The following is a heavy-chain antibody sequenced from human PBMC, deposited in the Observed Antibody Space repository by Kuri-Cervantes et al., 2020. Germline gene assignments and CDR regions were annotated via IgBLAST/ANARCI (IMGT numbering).Heavy chain of an antibody. CDR2: ISYDGSNK. CDR3: ARDWCSYGYESPFDY. D-gene: IGHD5-18*01. CDR1: GFTFSSYG. V-gene: IGHV3-30*03. J-gene: IGHJ4*02. Sequence: GGSLRLSCAASGFTFSSYGMHWVRQAPGKGLEWVAVISYDGSNKYYADSVKGRFTISRDNSKNTLYLQMNSLRAEDTAVYYCARDWCSYGYESPFDYWGQGTLVTVSS.